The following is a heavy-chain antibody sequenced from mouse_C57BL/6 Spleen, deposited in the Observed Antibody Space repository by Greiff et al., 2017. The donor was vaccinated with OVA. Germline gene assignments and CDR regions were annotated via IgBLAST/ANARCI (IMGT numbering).Heavy chain of an antibody. D-gene: IGHD3-3*01. CDR2: IYPSDSET. J-gene: IGHJ2*01. V-gene: IGHV1-61*01. CDR1: GYTFTSYW. Sequence: QVQLQQSGAELVRPGSSVKLSCKASGYTFTSYWMDWVKQRPGQGLEWIGNIYPSDSETHYNQKFKDKATLTVDKSSCPAYKQISSLTSEDAAVYYCERRGDSFDYWGQGTTLTVSS. CDR3: ERRGDSFDY.